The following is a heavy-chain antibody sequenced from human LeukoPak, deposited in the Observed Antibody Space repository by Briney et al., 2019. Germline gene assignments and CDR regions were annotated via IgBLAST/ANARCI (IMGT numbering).Heavy chain of an antibody. D-gene: IGHD3-22*01. CDR2: INHDGSST. Sequence: GGSLRLSCAASGLTFSSYWMHWVRQAPGKGLMWVSRINHDGSSTTYADSVKGRFTISRDNAKNTLYLQMNSLRAEDTAVYYCARGGTYNYDSSGYSYYFDYWGQGTLVTVSS. V-gene: IGHV3-74*01. CDR3: ARGGTYNYDSSGYSYYFDY. J-gene: IGHJ4*02. CDR1: GLTFSSYW.